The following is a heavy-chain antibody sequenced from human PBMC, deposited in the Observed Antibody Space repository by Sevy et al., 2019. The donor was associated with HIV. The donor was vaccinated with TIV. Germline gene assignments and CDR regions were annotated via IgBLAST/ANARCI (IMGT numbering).Heavy chain of an antibody. D-gene: IGHD1-26*01. J-gene: IGHJ5*01. V-gene: IGHV1-69*04. CDR3: ASGPRPPGTRLEGATWVES. CDR2: IFPILGKA. Sequence: ASVKVSCKASGDSFSSYAINWVRQAPGQGLEWMGRIFPILGKANYAQKFQGSVTITADKLTKTAYMELTSLRSEDTAVYYCASGPRPPGTRLEGATWVESWGQGTLVTVSS. CDR1: GDSFSSYA.